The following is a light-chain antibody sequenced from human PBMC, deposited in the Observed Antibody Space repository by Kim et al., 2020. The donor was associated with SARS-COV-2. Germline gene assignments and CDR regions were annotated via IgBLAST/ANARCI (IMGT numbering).Light chain of an antibody. J-gene: IGLJ2*01. V-gene: IGLV10-54*01. Sequence: QTAPLTCTGDSNNVGNQGTSWLQHHQGHPPKVLSYRYNNRPSGISERFSASRSGNTASLTISGRQAEDEADYYCSAWDRSLNAAVFGGGTQLTVL. CDR3: SAWDRSLNAAV. CDR2: RYN. CDR1: SNNVGNQG.